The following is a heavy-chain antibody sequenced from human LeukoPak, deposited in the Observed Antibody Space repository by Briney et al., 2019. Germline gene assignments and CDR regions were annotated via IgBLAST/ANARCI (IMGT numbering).Heavy chain of an antibody. V-gene: IGHV1-46*01. J-gene: IGHJ6*02. CDR1: GYTFTSYY. Sequence: ASVKVSCKASGYTFTSYYMHWVRQAPGQGLEWMGIINPSGGSTTYAQKFQGRVTMTRDTSTSTVYMEMSSLRSEDTAVYYCAAAPRYYYGMDVWGQGTTVTVSS. D-gene: IGHD6-25*01. CDR3: AAAPRYYYGMDV. CDR2: INPSGGST.